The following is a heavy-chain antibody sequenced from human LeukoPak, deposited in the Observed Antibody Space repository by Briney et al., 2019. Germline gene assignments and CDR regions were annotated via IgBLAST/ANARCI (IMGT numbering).Heavy chain of an antibody. V-gene: IGHV1-69*04. Sequence: SVKVSCKASGGTFSSYAISWVRQAPGQGLEWMGRIIPILGIANYAQKFQGRVTITADKSTSTAYMELSSLRSEDTAVYYCASAYGFWSGLDYWGQGTLVTVSS. CDR3: ASAYGFWSGLDY. CDR1: GGTFSSYA. D-gene: IGHD3-3*01. CDR2: IIPILGIA. J-gene: IGHJ4*02.